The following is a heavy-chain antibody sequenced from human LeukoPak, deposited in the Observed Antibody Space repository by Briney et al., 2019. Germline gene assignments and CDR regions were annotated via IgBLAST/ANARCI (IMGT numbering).Heavy chain of an antibody. CDR2: FDPEDGET. V-gene: IGHV1-24*01. CDR1: GYTLTELS. D-gene: IGHD2-15*01. CDR3: ATAPLPFLGYCSGGSCRSQSFDY. J-gene: IGHJ4*02. Sequence: ASVKVSCKASGYTLTELSMHWVRQAPGKGLEWMGGFDPEDGETIYAQKFQGRVTMTEDTSTDTAYMELSSLRSEDTAVYYCATAPLPFLGYCSGGSCRSQSFDYWGQGTLVTVSS.